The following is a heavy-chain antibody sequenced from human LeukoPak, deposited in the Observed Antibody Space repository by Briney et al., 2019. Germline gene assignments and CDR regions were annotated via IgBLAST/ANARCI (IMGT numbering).Heavy chain of an antibody. Sequence: VASVKVSCKASGGTFSSYAISWVRQAPGQGLEWMGGIIPIFGTANYAQKFQGRVTITADESTSTAYMELSSLRSEDTAVYYCARDGAIVVVPAATDTDTPYYYYMDVWGKGTTVTVSS. J-gene: IGHJ6*03. V-gene: IGHV1-69*13. D-gene: IGHD2-2*01. CDR2: IIPIFGTA. CDR3: ARDGAIVVVPAATDTDTPYYYYMDV. CDR1: GGTFSSYA.